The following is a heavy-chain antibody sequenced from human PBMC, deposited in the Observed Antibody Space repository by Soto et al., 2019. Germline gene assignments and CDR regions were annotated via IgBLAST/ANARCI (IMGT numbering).Heavy chain of an antibody. V-gene: IGHV1-3*01. D-gene: IGHD2-2*01. Sequence: ASVKVSCKASGYTFTSYAMHWVRQAPGQRLEWMGWINAGNGNTKYSQKFQGRVTITRDTSASTAYMELSSLRSEDTAVYYCAGALDLFDIVVVPAAMSYYYYMDVWGKGTTVTVSS. CDR3: AGALDLFDIVVVPAAMSYYYYMDV. J-gene: IGHJ6*03. CDR1: GYTFTSYA. CDR2: INAGNGNT.